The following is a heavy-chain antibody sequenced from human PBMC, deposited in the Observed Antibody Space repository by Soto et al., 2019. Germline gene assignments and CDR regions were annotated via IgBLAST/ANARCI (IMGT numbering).Heavy chain of an antibody. D-gene: IGHD6-6*01. Sequence: TSETLSLTCTVSGGSISSGDYYWSCIRQPPGKGLEWIGYIYYSGSTYYNPSLKSRVTISVDTSKNQFSLKLSSVTAADTAVYYCARDTGAARPGGGPIYYYGMDVWGQGTTVTVSS. J-gene: IGHJ6*02. CDR2: IYYSGST. CDR3: ARDTGAARPGGGPIYYYGMDV. CDR1: GGSISSGDYY. V-gene: IGHV4-30-4*01.